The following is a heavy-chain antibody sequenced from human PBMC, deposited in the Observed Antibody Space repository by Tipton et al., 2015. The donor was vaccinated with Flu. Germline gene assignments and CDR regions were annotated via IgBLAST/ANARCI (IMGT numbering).Heavy chain of an antibody. CDR1: GYTFTSYG. CDR3: ATSTIFGVVTPFDY. D-gene: IGHD3-3*01. J-gene: IGHJ4*02. Sequence: QSGPEVKKPGASVKVSCKASGYTFTSYGISWVRQAPGQGLEWMGWISAYNGNTNYAQKLQGRVTMTTDTSTSTAYMELRSLRSGDTAVYYCATSTIFGVVTPFDYWGQGTLVTVSS. V-gene: IGHV1-18*01. CDR2: ISAYNGNT.